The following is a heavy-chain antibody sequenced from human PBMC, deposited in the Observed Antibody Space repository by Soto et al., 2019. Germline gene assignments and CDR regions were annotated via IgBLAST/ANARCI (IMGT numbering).Heavy chain of an antibody. CDR2: IFPGDPDT. Sequence: GESLKISCKTSGYSFSNYWIGWVRQMPGKGLEWMGIIFPGDPDTTYTPSFQGQVTFSADKSITAAYLQWSSLKASVIAMYYCARQSDSSGYYSDWGQGALVTGS. D-gene: IGHD3-22*01. CDR3: ARQSDSSGYYSD. J-gene: IGHJ1*01. CDR1: GYSFSNYW. V-gene: IGHV5-51*01.